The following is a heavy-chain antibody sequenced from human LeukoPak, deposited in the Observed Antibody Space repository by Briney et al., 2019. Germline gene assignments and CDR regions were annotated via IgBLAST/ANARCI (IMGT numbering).Heavy chain of an antibody. V-gene: IGHV3-30-3*01. J-gene: IGHJ4*02. CDR2: ISYDGSNK. CDR3: ASLEYSSSSLDY. CDR1: GFTFSSYA. D-gene: IGHD6-6*01. Sequence: GGSLRLSCAASGFTFSSYAMHWVRQAPGKGLEWVAVISYDGSNKYYADSVKGRFTISRDNSKNTLYLQMNSLRAEDTAVYYCASLEYSSSSLDYWGQGTLVTVSS.